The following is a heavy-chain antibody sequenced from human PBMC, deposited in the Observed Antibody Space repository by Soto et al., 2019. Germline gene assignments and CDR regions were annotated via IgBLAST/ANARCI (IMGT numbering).Heavy chain of an antibody. D-gene: IGHD3-10*01. CDR1: GFTSLSYC. CDR3: AREVRGVTSFDY. Sequence: QVELLQSGPEMMQPGASVKVSCKASGFTSLSYCFHWVRQAPGQGPEWLGWINADVDGTTYSQRYQGRLKINRDPSANTVYLEVNTLTNEDTAVYYCAREVRGVTSFDYWGQGTLVAVSS. V-gene: IGHV1-3*01. CDR2: INADVDGT. J-gene: IGHJ4*02.